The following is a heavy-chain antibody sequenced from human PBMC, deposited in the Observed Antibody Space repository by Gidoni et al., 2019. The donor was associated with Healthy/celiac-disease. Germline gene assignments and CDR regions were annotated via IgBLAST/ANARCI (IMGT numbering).Heavy chain of an antibody. D-gene: IGHD3-16*01. CDR2: INHSGST. CDR3: ARGAPSGAQYYFDY. Sequence: QGQLRQWGAGLVKPSETMSLTCAVDGGSFSGYYWSWIRQPPGKGLEWIGEINHSGSTNYNPSLKSRVTISVDTSKTQFSLKLSSVTSAYTAVYYCARGAPSGAQYYFDYWGQGTLVTVSS. CDR1: GGSFSGYY. V-gene: IGHV4-34*01. J-gene: IGHJ4*02.